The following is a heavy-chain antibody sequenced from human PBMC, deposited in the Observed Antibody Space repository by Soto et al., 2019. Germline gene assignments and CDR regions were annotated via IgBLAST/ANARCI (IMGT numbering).Heavy chain of an antibody. Sequence: ASVKVSCKASGYTFTSYGISWVRQAPGQGLEWMGWISAYNGNTNYAQKLQGRVTMTTDTSTSTAYMELRSLRSDDTAVYYFARDPPPMVRGVMYGMDVWGQGTTVTVSS. CDR1: GYTFTSYG. CDR3: ARDPPPMVRGVMYGMDV. CDR2: ISAYNGNT. V-gene: IGHV1-18*01. D-gene: IGHD3-10*01. J-gene: IGHJ6*02.